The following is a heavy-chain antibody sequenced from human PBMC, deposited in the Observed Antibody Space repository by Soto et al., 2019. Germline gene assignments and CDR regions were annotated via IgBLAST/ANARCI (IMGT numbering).Heavy chain of an antibody. Sequence: QITLKESGPTLVRPTQTLTLTCAFSGFSLSTSGVGVGWIRQPPGTALEWLAVIYWDDSKHYSPSLRSRLTITKATSKNQVVLTMTNMDPMDTGTYYCAHKGPEDWPLDYWGQGTLVTVSS. V-gene: IGHV2-5*02. D-gene: IGHD3-9*01. CDR2: IYWDDSK. J-gene: IGHJ4*02. CDR1: GFSLSTSGVG. CDR3: AHKGPEDWPLDY.